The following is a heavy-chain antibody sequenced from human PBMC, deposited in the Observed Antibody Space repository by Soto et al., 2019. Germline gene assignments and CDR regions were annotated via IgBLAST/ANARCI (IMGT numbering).Heavy chain of an antibody. V-gene: IGHV3-21*01. CDR1: GFTFSSYS. J-gene: IGHJ3*01. Sequence: ESGGGLVTPGGSLRLSCAASGFTFSSYSMNWVRQAPGKGLEWVSSISASSSYIYYADSLKGRFTISRDNAKNSLDLQMNSLRVEDTAVYYCARAKETGLYDAFDVWGQGTMVTVSS. CDR3: ARAKETGLYDAFDV. CDR2: ISASSSYI. D-gene: IGHD7-27*01.